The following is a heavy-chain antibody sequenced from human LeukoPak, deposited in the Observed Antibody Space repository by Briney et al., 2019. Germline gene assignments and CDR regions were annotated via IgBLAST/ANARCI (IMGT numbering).Heavy chain of an antibody. CDR1: GFTLSSYS. Sequence: GGSLRLSCAASGFTLSSYSMNWVRQTPGKGLEWVSSISSSSSYIYYADSVKGRFTISRDNAKKLLYLQMNSLRAEDTAVDYCAREHSGYDFPGRDYYYMDVWGKGTTVTVSS. CDR3: AREHSGYDFPGRDYYYMDV. D-gene: IGHD5-12*01. J-gene: IGHJ6*03. CDR2: ISSSSSYI. V-gene: IGHV3-21*04.